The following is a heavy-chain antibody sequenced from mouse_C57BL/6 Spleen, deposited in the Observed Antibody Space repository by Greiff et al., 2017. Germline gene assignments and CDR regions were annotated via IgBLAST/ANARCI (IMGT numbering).Heavy chain of an antibody. Sequence: VQLQQPGAELVKPGASVKLSCKASGYTFTSYWMQWVKQRPGQGLEWIGEIDPSDSYTNYNQKFKGKATLTVDTASSTAYMQLSSLTSEDSAVYYCARWGRVYAMDYWGQGTSGTVSS. CDR2: IDPSDSYT. V-gene: IGHV1-50*01. CDR1: GYTFTSYW. J-gene: IGHJ4*01. CDR3: ARWGRVYAMDY.